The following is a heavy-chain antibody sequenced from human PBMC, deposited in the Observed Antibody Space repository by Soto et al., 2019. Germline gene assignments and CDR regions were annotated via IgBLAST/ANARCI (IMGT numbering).Heavy chain of an antibody. CDR1: GFTFSSDA. J-gene: IGHJ1*01. D-gene: IGHD3-22*01. CDR3: AKCGYDSSGSLLRYFPH. Sequence: GGSLRLSCAASGFTFSSDAMSWVRQAPGKGLEWVSAISGSGGSTYYADSVKGRFTISRDNSKNRLYLQMNSLRAEDTAVYYCAKCGYDSSGSLLRYFPHPGQRTLVLVSS. V-gene: IGHV3-23*01. CDR2: ISGSGGST.